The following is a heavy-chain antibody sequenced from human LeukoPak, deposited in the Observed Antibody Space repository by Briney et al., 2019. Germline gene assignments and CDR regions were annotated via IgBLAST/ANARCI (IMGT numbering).Heavy chain of an antibody. CDR2: SSSSGGTI. Sequence: HPGGSLRLSCEGSAFIFSGHWMNWVRQPPGKGLEWVSYSSSSGGTIYYADSVKGRFTISRDNAKNSLYLQMNSLRAEDTAVYYCARDHYGDFTFDYWGQGTQVTVSS. CDR3: ARDHYGDFTFDY. J-gene: IGHJ4*02. CDR1: AFIFSGHW. V-gene: IGHV3-48*01. D-gene: IGHD4-17*01.